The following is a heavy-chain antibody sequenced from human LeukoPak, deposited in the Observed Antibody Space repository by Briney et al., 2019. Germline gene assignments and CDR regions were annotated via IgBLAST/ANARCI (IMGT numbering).Heavy chain of an antibody. J-gene: IGHJ4*02. CDR3: AKDLIHSSSPGY. V-gene: IGHV3-30-3*01. CDR1: GFTFSSYA. D-gene: IGHD6-13*01. CDR2: ISYDGSNK. Sequence: QAGGSLRLSCAASGFTFSSYAMHWVRQAPGKGLEWVAVISYDGSNKYYADSVKGRFTISRDNSKNTLYLQMNSLRAEDTAVYYCAKDLIHSSSPGYWGQGTLVTVSS.